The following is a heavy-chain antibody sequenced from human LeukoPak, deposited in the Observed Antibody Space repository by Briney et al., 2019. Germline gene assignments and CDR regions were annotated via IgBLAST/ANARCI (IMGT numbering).Heavy chain of an antibody. Sequence: GGSLRLSCAASGFTFSSYAMHWVRQAPGKGLEWVVVISYDGSNKYYADSVKGRFTISRDNSKNTLYLQMNSLRAEDTAVYYCARELINHRGDSDYWGQGTLVTVSS. CDR1: GFTFSSYA. V-gene: IGHV3-30-3*01. CDR2: ISYDGSNK. J-gene: IGHJ4*02. CDR3: ARELINHRGDSDY. D-gene: IGHD3-10*01.